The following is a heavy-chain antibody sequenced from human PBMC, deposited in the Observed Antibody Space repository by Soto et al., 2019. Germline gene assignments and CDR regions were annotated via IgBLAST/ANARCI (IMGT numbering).Heavy chain of an antibody. CDR1: GFTFSSYG. J-gene: IGHJ3*02. V-gene: IGHV3-33*01. CDR2: IWYDGSNK. D-gene: IGHD1-1*01. Sequence: PGGSLRLAGAASGFTFSSYGMHGVRQAPGKGLEWVAVIWYDGSNKYYADSVKGRFTISGDNSKNTLYLQMNSLRAEDTAVYYCATKTYGTTGTTALLSGAFDIWGHGTMVTVSS. CDR3: ATKTYGTTGTTALLSGAFDI.